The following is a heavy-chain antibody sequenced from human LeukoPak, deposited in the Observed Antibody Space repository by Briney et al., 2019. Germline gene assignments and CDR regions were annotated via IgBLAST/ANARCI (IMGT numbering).Heavy chain of an antibody. J-gene: IGHJ4*02. V-gene: IGHV3-21*01. CDR3: ARELQQLWRPIDY. Sequence: GGSLRLSRAASGFTFSSYSMNWVRQAPGKGLEWVSSISSSSSYIYYADSVKGRFTISRDNAKNSLYLQMNSLRAEDTAVYYCARELQQLWRPIDYWGQGTLVTVSS. CDR2: ISSSSSYI. CDR1: GFTFSSYS. D-gene: IGHD5-18*01.